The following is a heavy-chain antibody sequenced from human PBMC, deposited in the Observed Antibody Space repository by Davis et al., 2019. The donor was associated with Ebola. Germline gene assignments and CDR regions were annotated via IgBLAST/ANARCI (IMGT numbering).Heavy chain of an antibody. Sequence: PGGSLRLSCTVSGGSISSSSYYWGWIRQPPGKGLEWIGSIYYSGSTYYNPSLKSRVTISVDTSKNQFSLKLSSVTAADTAVYYCARGPGVGYWGQGTLVTVSS. CDR2: IYYSGST. CDR3: ARGPGVGY. V-gene: IGHV4-39*01. J-gene: IGHJ4*02. CDR1: GGSISSSSYY.